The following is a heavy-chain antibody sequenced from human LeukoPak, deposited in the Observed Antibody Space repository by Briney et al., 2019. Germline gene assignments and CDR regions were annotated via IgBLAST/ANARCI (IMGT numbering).Heavy chain of an antibody. CDR2: IKSNPAGGTT. J-gene: IGHJ4*02. CDR1: GFTFSQAW. D-gene: IGHD3-10*01. V-gene: IGHV3-15*01. Sequence: GGSLRLSCAGSGFTFSQAWMSWVRQAPGKGLEWVGRIKSNPAGGTTDYAAPVKGRFTISRDDSKNTLYLQMNSLITEDTAVYFCATKYYGSFNYWGQGTLVTASS. CDR3: ATKYYGSFNY.